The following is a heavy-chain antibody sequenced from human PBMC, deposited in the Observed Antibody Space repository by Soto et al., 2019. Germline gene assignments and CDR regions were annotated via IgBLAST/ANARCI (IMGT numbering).Heavy chain of an antibody. CDR2: MNPDSGNT. CDR1: GYTFPSYD. Sequence: QVQLVQSGAEVKKPGGSVKVSCKASGYTFPSYDINWVRQVTGQGLEWMGWMNPDSGNTGYPQKFQGRVTMTVNTSISSAYMELSSLTSEDTAVYYCAIRRDERQSSMDVWGQGTTVTVSS. V-gene: IGHV1-8*01. D-gene: IGHD6-19*01. CDR3: AIRRDERQSSMDV. J-gene: IGHJ6*02.